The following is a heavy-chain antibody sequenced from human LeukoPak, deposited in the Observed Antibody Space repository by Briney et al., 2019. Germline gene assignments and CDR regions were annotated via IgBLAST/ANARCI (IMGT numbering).Heavy chain of an antibody. J-gene: IGHJ4*02. Sequence: PSETLSLTCSVSGGSIISYDWSWIRQPAGKGLEWIGRIYTSGSTNYNPSLKSRVTMSVDTSRNQFSLKLSSVTAADTAVYYCARSVRAVAGTIDYWGQGTLVTVSS. CDR2: IYTSGST. CDR1: GGSIISYD. D-gene: IGHD6-19*01. CDR3: ARSVRAVAGTIDY. V-gene: IGHV4-4*07.